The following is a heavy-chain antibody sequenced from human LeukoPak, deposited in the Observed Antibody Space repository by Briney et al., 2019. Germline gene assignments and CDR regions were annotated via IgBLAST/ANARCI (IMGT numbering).Heavy chain of an antibody. CDR3: ARQRVPCAFDI. Sequence: SGTLSLTCAVSGDSISSDNWWTWVRPPPGKGLEWIGEFHDSGYTNYNPSLRSRVTISVDKSKNQFSLNLSSVTAADTALYYCARQRVPCAFDIWGQGTMVTVSS. V-gene: IGHV4-4*02. CDR1: GDSISSDNW. J-gene: IGHJ3*02. CDR2: FHDSGYT.